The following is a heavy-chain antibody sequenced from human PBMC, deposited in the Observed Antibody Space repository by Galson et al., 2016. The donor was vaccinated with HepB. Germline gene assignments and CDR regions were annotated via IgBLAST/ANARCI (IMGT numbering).Heavy chain of an antibody. CDR2: TYYRSKWYN. Sequence: CAISGDSVSSNSAAWNWIRQSPSRGLEWLGRTYYRSKWYNDYALSVKSRITINPDTSKNQFFLQLKSVTPEDTAVYYCARALKGFFDWSPPGLHFDIWGRGTMVTVSS. D-gene: IGHD3-9*01. CDR3: ARALKGFFDWSPPGLHFDI. J-gene: IGHJ3*02. CDR1: GDSVSSNSAA. V-gene: IGHV6-1*01.